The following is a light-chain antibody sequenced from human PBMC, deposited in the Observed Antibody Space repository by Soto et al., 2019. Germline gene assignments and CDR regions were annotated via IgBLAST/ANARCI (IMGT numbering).Light chain of an antibody. J-gene: IGLJ1*01. CDR1: SSDVGGYNY. V-gene: IGLV2-8*01. CDR3: SSYAGSNNLGV. Sequence: QSVLTQPASVSGSPGQSITISCTGTSSDVGGYNYVSWYQQHPGRAPKLTIYEVSKRPSGVPDRFSGSKSGNTASLTVSGLQAEDEADYYCSSYAGSNNLGVFGTGTKVTVL. CDR2: EVS.